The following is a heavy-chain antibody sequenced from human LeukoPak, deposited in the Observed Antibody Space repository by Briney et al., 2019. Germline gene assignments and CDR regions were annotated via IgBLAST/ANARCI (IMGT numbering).Heavy chain of an antibody. CDR1: GFTFSSYG. J-gene: IGHJ5*02. V-gene: IGHV3-48*02. CDR2: ISSSSSTI. CDR3: ARDHPLTPYYDFWSGGLDPGWFDP. Sequence: SGGSLRLSCAASGFTFSSYGMHWVRQAPGKGLEWVSYISSSSSTIYYADSVKGRFTISRDNAKNSLYLQMNSLRDEDTAVYYCARDHPLTPYYDFWSGGLDPGWFDPWGQGTLVTVSS. D-gene: IGHD3-3*01.